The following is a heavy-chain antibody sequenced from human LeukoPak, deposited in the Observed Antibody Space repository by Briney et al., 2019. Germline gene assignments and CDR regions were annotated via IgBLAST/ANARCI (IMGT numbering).Heavy chain of an antibody. Sequence: GGSLRLSCAASGFTFSSYWMHWVRQAPGKGLVWVSCLNNDGSSIRYADSVRGRFTISRDNAKNTLYLQMNSLRAEDTAVYYCARDVGYSGYDFAWGQGTLVTVSS. CDR3: ARDVGYSGYDFA. V-gene: IGHV3-74*01. D-gene: IGHD5-12*01. CDR1: GFTFSSYW. J-gene: IGHJ4*02. CDR2: LNNDGSSI.